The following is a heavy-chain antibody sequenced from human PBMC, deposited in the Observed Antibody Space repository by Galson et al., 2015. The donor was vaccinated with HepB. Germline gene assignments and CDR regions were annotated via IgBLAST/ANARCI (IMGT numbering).Heavy chain of an antibody. Sequence: SLRLSCAASGFSFSSYTMNWVRQAPGKGLEWVPYISDSSSTIYYADSVKGRFTVSRDNARNSLYLQMNSLRAEDTADYYCARDKYCTGGSCDSWRGYFNYYGMDVWGQGTTVTVSS. CDR3: ARDKYCTGGSCDSWRGYFNYYGMDV. D-gene: IGHD2-15*01. J-gene: IGHJ6*02. CDR2: ISDSSSTI. V-gene: IGHV3-48*04. CDR1: GFSFSSYT.